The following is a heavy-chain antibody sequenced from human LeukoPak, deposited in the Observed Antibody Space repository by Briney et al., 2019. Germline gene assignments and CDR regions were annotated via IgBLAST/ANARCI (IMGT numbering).Heavy chain of an antibody. CDR2: IIPIFGTA. D-gene: IGHD3-10*01. CDR3: ARSWILGSGFEVGFGEWSKYGMDV. Sequence: ASVKVSCKASGGTFSSYAISWVRQAPGQGLEWMGGIIPIFGTANYAQKSQGRVTITAGESTSTAYMELSSLRSEDTAVYYCARSWILGSGFEVGFGEWSKYGMDVWGQGTTVTVSS. V-gene: IGHV1-69*13. CDR1: GGTFSSYA. J-gene: IGHJ6*02.